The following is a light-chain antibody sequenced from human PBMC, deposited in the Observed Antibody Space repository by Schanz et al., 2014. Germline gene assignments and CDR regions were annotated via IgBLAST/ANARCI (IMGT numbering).Light chain of an antibody. J-gene: IGLJ1*01. V-gene: IGLV2-8*01. CDR1: SSDVGGYNF. CDR3: SSYAGRNAYV. Sequence: QSALTQPPSASGSPGQSVTISCTGTSSDVGGYNFVSWYQQHPGKAPKVMIYEVSKRPSGVPDRFSGSKSGNTASLTVSGLQAEDEADYYCSSYAGRNAYVFGTGTKLTVL. CDR2: EVS.